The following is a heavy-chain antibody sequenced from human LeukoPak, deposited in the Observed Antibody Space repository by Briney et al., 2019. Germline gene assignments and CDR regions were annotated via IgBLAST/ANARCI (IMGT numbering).Heavy chain of an antibody. CDR1: GGSISSSSYY. Sequence: KPSETLSLTCSVSGGSISSSSYYWGWIRQPPGKGLEWIGSIYHSGRTYYNPSLKSRVTISVDTSKNQFSLKLSSVTAADTAVYYCARHPVIWPQYPSWGQGTLVTVSS. J-gene: IGHJ5*02. V-gene: IGHV4-39*01. CDR3: ARHPVIWPQYPS. D-gene: IGHD5-24*01. CDR2: IYHSGRT.